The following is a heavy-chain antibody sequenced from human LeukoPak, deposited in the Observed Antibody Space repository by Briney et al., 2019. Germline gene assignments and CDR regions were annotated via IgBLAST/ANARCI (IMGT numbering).Heavy chain of an antibody. V-gene: IGHV3-48*01. CDR2: VSSSSSTI. Sequence: GGSLRLSCAASGFTFSSYSMNWVCQDPGKGLEWVSYVSSSSSTIYYADSVKGRLTISRDNAKNSLYLQMNSLRAEDTAVYYCASGAYSNYVGGDGFDPWGQGTLVTVSS. J-gene: IGHJ5*02. CDR3: ASGAYSNYVGGDGFDP. D-gene: IGHD4-11*01. CDR1: GFTFSSYS.